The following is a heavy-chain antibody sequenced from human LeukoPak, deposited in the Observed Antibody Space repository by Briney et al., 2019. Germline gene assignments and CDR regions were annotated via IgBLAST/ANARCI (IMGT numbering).Heavy chain of an antibody. CDR3: ARHPFSDGFDL. CDR2: IFHTGHS. V-gene: IGHV4-59*08. CDR1: GGSISTFY. Sequence: PSETLSLTCTVSGGSISTFYWSWLRQPPGKRLEWIGYIFHTGHSNHNPSLKGRVTISVDTSKNQFSLNLNSVTAADTAMYYCARHPFSDGFDLWGQGTMVTVSS. J-gene: IGHJ3*01.